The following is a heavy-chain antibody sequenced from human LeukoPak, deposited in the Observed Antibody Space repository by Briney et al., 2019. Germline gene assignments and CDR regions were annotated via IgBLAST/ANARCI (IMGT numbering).Heavy chain of an antibody. CDR3: ARRERWVLPPDY. Sequence: SETLSLTCTVSGGSISSGRSFWDWIRQPPGKGPGWVGSLSYSGTTYHNPSLKSRVTISVDPSKNQFSLKLSSLIDADTAVYYCARRERWVLPPDYWGQGTLVTVSS. D-gene: IGHD1-26*01. J-gene: IGHJ4*02. CDR2: LSYSGTT. CDR1: GGSISSGRSF. V-gene: IGHV4-39*01.